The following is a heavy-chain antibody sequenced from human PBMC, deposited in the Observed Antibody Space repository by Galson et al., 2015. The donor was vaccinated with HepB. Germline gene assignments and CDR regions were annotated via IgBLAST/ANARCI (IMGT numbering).Heavy chain of an antibody. D-gene: IGHD2-2*01. V-gene: IGHV1-69*13. CDR3: AKGVVVPAAISRNGDYYYYYMDV. CDR2: IIPIFGTA. Sequence: SVKVSCKASGGTFSSYAISWVRQAPGQGLEWMGGIIPIFGTANYAQKFQGRVTITADESTSTAYMELSSLRSEDTAVYYCAKGVVVPAAISRNGDYYYYYMDVWGKGTTVTVSS. CDR1: GGTFSSYA. J-gene: IGHJ6*03.